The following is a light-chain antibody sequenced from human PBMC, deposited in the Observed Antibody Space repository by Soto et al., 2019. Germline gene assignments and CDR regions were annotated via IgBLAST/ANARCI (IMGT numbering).Light chain of an antibody. Sequence: QSVLTQPASVSGSPGQSITISCTGTSSDIGAYNYVSWYQQHPGKAPKLMIYDVSHRPSGVPVRFSGSKSGNTASLTISGLQAEDETEYYCSSYTGSTTAWVFGGGTKLTVL. CDR2: DVS. CDR3: SSYTGSTTAWV. V-gene: IGLV2-14*03. J-gene: IGLJ3*02. CDR1: SSDIGAYNY.